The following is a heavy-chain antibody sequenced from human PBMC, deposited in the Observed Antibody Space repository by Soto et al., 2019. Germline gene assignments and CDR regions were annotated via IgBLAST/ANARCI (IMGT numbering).Heavy chain of an antibody. CDR2: INHSGST. D-gene: IGHD6-13*01. Sequence: QVQLQQWGAGLLKPSETLSLTCAVYGGSFSGYYWSWIRQPPGKGLEWIGEINHSGSTNYNPSLKRRVTISVDTSKNQFSLKLSSVTAADTAVYYCASLGSSSWSDYWGQGTLVTVSS. CDR1: GGSFSGYY. CDR3: ASLGSSSWSDY. V-gene: IGHV4-34*01. J-gene: IGHJ4*02.